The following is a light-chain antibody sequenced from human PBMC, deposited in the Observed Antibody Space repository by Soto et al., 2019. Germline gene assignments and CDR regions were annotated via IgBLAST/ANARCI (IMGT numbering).Light chain of an antibody. CDR3: QSYDPSLRVAV. J-gene: IGLJ2*01. CDR1: SSNIGAGYD. Sequence: QSVLTQPPSVSGAPGQRVTISCTGSSSNIGAGYDVHWYQQLPGTAPKLLIYGNSNRPSGVPDRFSGSKSGTSASLAITGGPGCDGAGHYCQSYDPSLRVAVFGGGTKLTVL. V-gene: IGLV1-40*01. CDR2: GNS.